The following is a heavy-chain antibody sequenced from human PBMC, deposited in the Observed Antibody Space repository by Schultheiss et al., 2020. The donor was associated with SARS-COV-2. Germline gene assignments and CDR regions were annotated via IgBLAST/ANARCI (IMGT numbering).Heavy chain of an antibody. CDR2: IIPIFGTA. CDR1: DYTFTNYG. D-gene: IGHD5-18*01. V-gene: IGHV1-18*01. Sequence: ASVKVSCKASDYTFTNYGITWVRQAPGQGLEWMGGIIPIFGTANYAQKFQGRVTMTTDTSTSTAYMELRSLRSDDTAVYYCASHRSGYSYGPDAFDIWGQGTMVTVSS. J-gene: IGHJ3*02. CDR3: ASHRSGYSYGPDAFDI.